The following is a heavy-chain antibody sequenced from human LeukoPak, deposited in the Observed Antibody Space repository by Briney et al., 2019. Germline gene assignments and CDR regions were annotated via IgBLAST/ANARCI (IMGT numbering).Heavy chain of an antibody. Sequence: GGSLRLSCAASGSTFSSYAMSWVRQAPGKGLEWVSAISGSGGSTYYADSVKGRFTISRDNSKNTLYLQMNSLRAEDTAVYYCAKGRRSGSYYDLFDYWGQGTLVTVSS. V-gene: IGHV3-23*01. CDR2: ISGSGGST. D-gene: IGHD1-26*01. J-gene: IGHJ4*02. CDR1: GSTFSSYA. CDR3: AKGRRSGSYYDLFDY.